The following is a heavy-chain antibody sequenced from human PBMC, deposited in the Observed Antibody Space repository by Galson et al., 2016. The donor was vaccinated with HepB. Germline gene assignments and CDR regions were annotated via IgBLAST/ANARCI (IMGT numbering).Heavy chain of an antibody. Sequence: SLRLSCAASGFSFSTYWMHWVRQAPGKGLVWVSRIKNDGSMTSYADSVKGRFVIPSDNAKTTLYLQMNSLRAEDTAVYYCAKSDYAESWGHGTLVTVSS. CDR3: AKSDYAES. CDR1: GFSFSTYW. V-gene: IGHV3-74*01. CDR2: IKNDGSMT. D-gene: IGHD4-17*01. J-gene: IGHJ5*01.